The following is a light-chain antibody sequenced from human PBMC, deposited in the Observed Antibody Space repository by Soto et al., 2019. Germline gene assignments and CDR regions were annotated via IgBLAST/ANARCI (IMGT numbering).Light chain of an antibody. V-gene: IGKV3-15*01. CDR2: GAS. J-gene: IGKJ1*01. Sequence: EIVMTQSPATLSVSPGERATLSCRASQSVSSNLAWYQQKPGQAPRLLIYGASTRAAGIPARFSGSGSGTEFTLPLSRLQSEDFGVYNCQQYNNWPPETFGQGTKVEIK. CDR1: QSVSSN. CDR3: QQYNNWPPET.